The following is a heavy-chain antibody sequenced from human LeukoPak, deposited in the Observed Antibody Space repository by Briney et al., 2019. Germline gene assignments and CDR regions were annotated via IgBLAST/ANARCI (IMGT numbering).Heavy chain of an antibody. V-gene: IGHV1-2*02. Sequence: ASVKVPCKASGYTFTGYYMHWVRQSPGQGLEWMGWINPNSGGTNYAQKFQGRVTMTRDTSISTAYMELSRLRSDDTAVYYCARGFSVAAAGISFDYWGQGTLVTVSS. CDR2: INPNSGGT. CDR1: GYTFTGYY. CDR3: ARGFSVAAAGISFDY. J-gene: IGHJ4*02. D-gene: IGHD6-13*01.